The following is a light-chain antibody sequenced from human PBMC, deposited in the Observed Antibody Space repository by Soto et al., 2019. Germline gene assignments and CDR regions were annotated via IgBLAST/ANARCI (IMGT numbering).Light chain of an antibody. CDR2: LAS. V-gene: IGKV1-9*01. J-gene: IGKJ4*01. CDR3: QQFKSYPLT. Sequence: DIQLTQSPSFLSASVGDRVTITCRASQDINNYLAWYQQRPGRAPNLLISLASALQSGVPSRFSGSRYGTEFRLTINSLQPEDSATYYCQQFKSYPLTFGGGTKIEIK. CDR1: QDINNY.